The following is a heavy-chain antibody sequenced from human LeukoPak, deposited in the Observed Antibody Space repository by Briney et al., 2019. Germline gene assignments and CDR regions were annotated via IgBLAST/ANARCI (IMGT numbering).Heavy chain of an antibody. D-gene: IGHD3/OR15-3a*01. Sequence: GASVKVSCKASGYTFTGYYMHWVRQAPGQGLEWMGWINPNSGGTNYAQKFQGRVTMTRDTSISTAYMELSRLRSDDTAVYYCARDVVILGYYFDYWGQGTLVTVSS. J-gene: IGHJ4*02. V-gene: IGHV1-2*02. CDR3: ARDVVILGYYFDY. CDR1: GYTFTGYY. CDR2: INPNSGGT.